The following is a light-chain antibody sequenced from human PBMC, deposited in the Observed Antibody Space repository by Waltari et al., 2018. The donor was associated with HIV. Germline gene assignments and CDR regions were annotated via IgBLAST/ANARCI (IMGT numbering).Light chain of an antibody. CDR3: QSYDRRLMWV. Sequence: QSALTQPASVSGSPGQSITISCTGSSSNIGAGYDVHWYQKYPGTAPKLLIFQNINRPSGVPDRFSGSKSVTSASLVITGLQAEDEADYYCQSYDRRLMWVFGGGTSLTV. V-gene: IGLV1-40*01. CDR1: SSNIGAGYD. J-gene: IGLJ2*01. CDR2: QNI.